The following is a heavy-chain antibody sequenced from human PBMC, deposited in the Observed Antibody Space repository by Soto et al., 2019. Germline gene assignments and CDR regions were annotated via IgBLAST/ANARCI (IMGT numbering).Heavy chain of an antibody. V-gene: IGHV3-23*01. D-gene: IGHD2-8*01. J-gene: IGHJ3*02. CDR1: AFTFSSYA. Sequence: EVQLLESGGGLVQPGGYLRLSCAASAFTFSSYAMSWVRQAPGKGLEWVSAISGSGGSTYYADSVEGRFTISRDNSKNTLYLHMNILRAEDTAVYYCAKEYEGAVYDAFDIWGQGTMVTVSS. CDR2: ISGSGGST. CDR3: AKEYEGAVYDAFDI.